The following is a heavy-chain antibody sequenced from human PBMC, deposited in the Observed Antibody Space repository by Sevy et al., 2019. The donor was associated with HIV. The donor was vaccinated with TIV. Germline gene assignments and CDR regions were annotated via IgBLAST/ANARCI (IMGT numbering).Heavy chain of an antibody. Sequence: GGSLRLSCKASGFSFTDFWMQWVRQVQGKGPEGVANINQDGSEMYYVDSVKGRFTISRDNAESALYLQMHGLRAEDAATYFCARRYFDLWGQGTVVTVSS. J-gene: IGHJ4*02. CDR2: INQDGSEM. V-gene: IGHV3-7*01. CDR1: GFSFTDFW. CDR3: ARRYFDL.